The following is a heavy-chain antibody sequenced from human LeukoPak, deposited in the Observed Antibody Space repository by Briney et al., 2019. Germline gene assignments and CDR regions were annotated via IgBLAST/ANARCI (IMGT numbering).Heavy chain of an antibody. Sequence: SETLSLTCTVSGGSISSGGYYWSWIRQPPGKGLEWIGYIHHSGSTYYNPSLKSRVTISVDRSKNQFSLKLSSVTAADTAVYYCARDRIAAAGTDAFDIWGQGTMVTVSS. CDR2: IHHSGST. J-gene: IGHJ3*02. CDR1: GGSISSGGYY. CDR3: ARDRIAAAGTDAFDI. D-gene: IGHD6-13*01. V-gene: IGHV4-30-2*01.